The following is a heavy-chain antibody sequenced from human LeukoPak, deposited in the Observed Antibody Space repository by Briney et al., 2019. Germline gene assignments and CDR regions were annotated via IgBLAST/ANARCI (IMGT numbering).Heavy chain of an antibody. J-gene: IGHJ3*02. CDR3: ARHISALGYCSGGSCKAGIYDSSGSSDAFDI. CDR2: IYYSGST. D-gene: IGHD2-15*01. V-gene: IGHV4-39*01. CDR1: GGSISSSSYY. Sequence: SETLSLTCTVSGGSISSSSYYWGWIRQPPGKGREWIGSIYYSGSTYYNPSLKSRVTISVEKSKNQFSLKLSSVTAADPAVYYCARHISALGYCSGGSCKAGIYDSSGSSDAFDIWGQGTMVTVSS.